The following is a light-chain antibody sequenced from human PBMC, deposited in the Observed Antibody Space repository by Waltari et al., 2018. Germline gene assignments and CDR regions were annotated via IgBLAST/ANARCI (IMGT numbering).Light chain of an antibody. CDR1: QSVSSDY. CDR2: GAS. CDR3: QQYGNSPRT. V-gene: IGKV3-20*01. J-gene: IGKJ2*01. Sequence: EIVLTQSPGTLSLSPGERATLSCRATQSVSSDYLAWYQQKPGQAPRLRIYGASSRATGIPDRFSGSGSGTDFTLTISRLEPEDFAVYYCQQYGNSPRTFGQGTKLEIK.